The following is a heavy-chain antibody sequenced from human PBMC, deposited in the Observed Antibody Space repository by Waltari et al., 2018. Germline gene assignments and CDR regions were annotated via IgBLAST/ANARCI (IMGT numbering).Heavy chain of an antibody. D-gene: IGHD5-12*01. CDR1: GFTFSDYH. Sequence: QVQLEESGGGLVKPGGSLRLSCVTSGFTFSDYHMTWIRQAPGKGLQWVSNIPNSGRHIYYADSVRGRFTISRDNAKNSMYLQMNSLRVEDTAVYYCARGGGLDGMDVWGQGTTVTVSS. CDR3: ARGGGLDGMDV. CDR2: IPNSGRHI. J-gene: IGHJ6*02. V-gene: IGHV3-11*04.